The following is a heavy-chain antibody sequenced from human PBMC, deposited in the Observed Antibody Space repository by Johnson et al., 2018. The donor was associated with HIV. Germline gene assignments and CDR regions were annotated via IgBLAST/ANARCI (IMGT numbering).Heavy chain of an antibody. CDR3: ARGGLGDYVVAFDI. CDR1: GFTFSSYE. J-gene: IGHJ3*02. V-gene: IGHV3-48*03. CDR2: ISSSGSTI. D-gene: IGHD4-17*01. Sequence: VQLVESGGGLVQPGGSLRLSCAASGFTFSSYEMNWVRQAPGKGLEWVSYISSSGSTIYYADSVKGRFTISRDNAKNSLYLQMNSLRAEDTAVYYCARGGLGDYVVAFDIWGQGTMVTVSS.